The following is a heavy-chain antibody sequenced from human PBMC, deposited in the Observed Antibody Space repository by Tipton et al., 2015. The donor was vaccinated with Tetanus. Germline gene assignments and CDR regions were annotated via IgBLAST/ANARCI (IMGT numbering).Heavy chain of an antibody. J-gene: IGHJ4*02. D-gene: IGHD4-17*01. CDR2: ISSSSSTI. CDR1: GFTFSSYS. CDR3: AKKPYGDPYYFDY. Sequence: SLRLSCAASGFTFSSYSMNWVRQAPGKGLEWVSYISSSSSTIYYADSVKGRFTISRDNAKNSLYLQMNSLRDEDTAVYYCAKKPYGDPYYFDYWGQGTLVTVPS. V-gene: IGHV3-48*02.